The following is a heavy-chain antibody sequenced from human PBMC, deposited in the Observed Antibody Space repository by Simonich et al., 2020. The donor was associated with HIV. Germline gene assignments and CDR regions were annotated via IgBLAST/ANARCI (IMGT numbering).Heavy chain of an antibody. CDR2: INHRGNT. Sequence: QVQLQQWGAGLLKPSETLSLTCAVYGGSFSGYYWSGIRQPPGKGLECIGEINHRGNTNTNPSLKSRVTISVDTSKNQFSLKLSSVTAADTAVYSCARGIPRNYYYFYYMDVWGKGTTVIVSS. D-gene: IGHD1-1*01. J-gene: IGHJ6*03. CDR1: GGSFSGYY. CDR3: ARGIPRNYYYFYYMDV. V-gene: IGHV4-34*01.